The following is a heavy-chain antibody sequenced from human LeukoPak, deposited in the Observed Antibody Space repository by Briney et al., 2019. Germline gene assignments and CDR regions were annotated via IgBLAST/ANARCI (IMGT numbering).Heavy chain of an antibody. Sequence: GGSLRLSCAASGYTFSSYWMSWVRQAPGKGLEWVANIKQDGSEKYYVDSVKGRFTISRDNAKNSLYLQMNSLRAEDTAVYYCAKSGGGYGSGWFSWGQGTLVTVSS. J-gene: IGHJ5*02. D-gene: IGHD6-19*01. V-gene: IGHV3-7*01. CDR3: AKSGGGYGSGWFS. CDR2: IKQDGSEK. CDR1: GYTFSSYW.